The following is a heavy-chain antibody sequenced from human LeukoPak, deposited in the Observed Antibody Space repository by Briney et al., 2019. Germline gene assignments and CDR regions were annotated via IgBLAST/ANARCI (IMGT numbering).Heavy chain of an antibody. CDR2: VSSVNNYI. CDR1: GFIFSSFS. J-gene: IGHJ4*02. D-gene: IGHD4-17*01. V-gene: IGHV3-21*01. CDR3: SRDQGTDYGDYYSDY. Sequence: GGSLRLSSAASGFIFSSFSFNWVRQAPGKGLELVAYVSSVNNYIFYADSVKGRFTISRDNARKSVYLQMNSLRDEDTAVYYCSRDQGTDYGDYYSDYWGQGTLVTVSP.